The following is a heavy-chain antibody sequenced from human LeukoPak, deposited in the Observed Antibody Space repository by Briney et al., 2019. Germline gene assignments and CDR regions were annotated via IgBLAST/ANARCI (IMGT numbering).Heavy chain of an antibody. J-gene: IGHJ4*02. Sequence: SSETLSLTCTVSGGSISTYYWSWIRQPPGKGLEWIGYIYYNGATDYNPSPKSRVTISVDTSKNEFSLKLSSVTAADTALYYCARRTVTNGWFRIDYWGQGSLVIVSS. CDR1: GGSISTYY. CDR2: IYYNGAT. CDR3: ARRTVTNGWFRIDY. D-gene: IGHD6-19*01. V-gene: IGHV4-59*08.